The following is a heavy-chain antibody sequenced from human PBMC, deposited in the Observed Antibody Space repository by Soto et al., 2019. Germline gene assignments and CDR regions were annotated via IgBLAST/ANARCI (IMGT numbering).Heavy chain of an antibody. J-gene: IGHJ6*02. V-gene: IGHV1-2*04. D-gene: IGHD2-2*01. CDR3: AREGTPGVLVPAAGGNLDGMDV. CDR1: GYTFTGYY. Sequence: ASVKVSFKASGYTFTGYYMHWVRQAPGQGLEWMGWINPNSGGTNYAQKFQGWVTMTRDTSISTAYMELSRLRSDDTAVYYCAREGTPGVLVPAAGGNLDGMDVWGQGTTVTVSS. CDR2: INPNSGGT.